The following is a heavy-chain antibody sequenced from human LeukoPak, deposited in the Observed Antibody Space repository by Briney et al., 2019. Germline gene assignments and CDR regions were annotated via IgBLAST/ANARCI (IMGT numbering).Heavy chain of an antibody. CDR2: IKSDGST. CDR3: TRAITYFYGSVTYDWFDS. V-gene: IGHV3-74*01. J-gene: IGHJ5*01. CDR1: GFTFSSYW. D-gene: IGHD3-10*01. Sequence: PGGSLRLSCEASGFTFSSYWMHWVRHTPGKGLMWVARIKSDGSTSYADSVQGGFTICRDNAKNMLYLQMNSRGDDEKAIYYCTRAITYFYGSVTYDWFDSWGQGTRVTVSS.